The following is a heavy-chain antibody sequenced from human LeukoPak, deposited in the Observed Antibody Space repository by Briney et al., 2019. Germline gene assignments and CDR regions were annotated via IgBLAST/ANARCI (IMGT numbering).Heavy chain of an antibody. D-gene: IGHD3-3*01. J-gene: IGHJ4*02. V-gene: IGHV3-23*01. CDR3: AKDSPSPNFWSGPGAY. CDR1: GFTFGSYA. Sequence: GGSLRLSCAASGFTFGSYAMSWVRQAPGKGLEWVSAISGSGGSTYYADSVKGRFTISRDNSKNTLYLQMNSLRAEDTAVYYCAKDSPSPNFWSGPGAYWGQGTLVTVSS. CDR2: ISGSGGST.